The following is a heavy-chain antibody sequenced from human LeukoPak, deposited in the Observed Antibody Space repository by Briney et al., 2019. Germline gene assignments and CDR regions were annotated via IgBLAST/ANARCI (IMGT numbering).Heavy chain of an antibody. V-gene: IGHV3-48*01. CDR2: ISSGGSTI. CDR3: ARGEQEMATMSIDY. CDR1: GFTFSRYS. J-gene: IGHJ4*02. Sequence: GGSLRLSCAASGFTFSRYSMNWARQAPGKGLKWVSYISSGGSTIYYADSVKGRFTVSRDNAKNSLYPQMNSLRADDTAVYYCARGEQEMATMSIDYWGQGTLVTVSS. D-gene: IGHD5-12*01.